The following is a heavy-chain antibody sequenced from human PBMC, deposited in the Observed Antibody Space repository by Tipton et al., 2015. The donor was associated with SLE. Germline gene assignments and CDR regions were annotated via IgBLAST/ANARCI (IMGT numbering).Heavy chain of an antibody. CDR2: VYPSGTT. D-gene: IGHD5-12*01. CDR3: AKAKAGDIVATPIDY. CDR1: GVSISRYY. Sequence: TLSLTCIVSGVSISRYYWSWLRQSPGKGLEWIGYVYPSGTTNYNPSLNSRVTMSVDTSKNQFSLNLSSVIAADTAVYYCAKAKAGDIVATPIDYWGQGTLVTVSS. V-gene: IGHV4-4*08. J-gene: IGHJ4*02.